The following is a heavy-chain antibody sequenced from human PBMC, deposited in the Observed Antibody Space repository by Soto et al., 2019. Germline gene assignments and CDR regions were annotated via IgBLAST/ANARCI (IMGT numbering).Heavy chain of an antibody. D-gene: IGHD1-26*01. Sequence: QVQLVQSGAEVRKPGASVKVSCKTSGYTFSRSGISWVRQAPGQGLEWMGWISTYNGAANYAQKLQGRVTMTTDTSTSTAFMELGSLTSDDTAVYYWARSGSVPYSYYGLDVWGQGTTVTVSS. CDR2: ISTYNGAA. V-gene: IGHV1-18*01. CDR1: GYTFSRSG. CDR3: ARSGSVPYSYYGLDV. J-gene: IGHJ6*02.